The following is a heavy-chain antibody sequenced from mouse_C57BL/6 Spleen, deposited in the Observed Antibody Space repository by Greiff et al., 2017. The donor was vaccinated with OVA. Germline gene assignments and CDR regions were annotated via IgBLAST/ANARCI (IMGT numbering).Heavy chain of an antibody. J-gene: IGHJ1*03. CDR3: AREGVITTRYFDV. Sequence: EVKLQESGPGLVKPSQSLSLTCSVTGYSITSGYYWNWIRQFPGNKLEWMGYISYDGSNNYNPSLKNRISITRDTSKNQFFLKLNSVTTEDTATYYCAREGVITTRYFDVWGTGTTVTVSS. D-gene: IGHD1-1*01. V-gene: IGHV3-6*01. CDR2: ISYDGSN. CDR1: GYSITSGYY.